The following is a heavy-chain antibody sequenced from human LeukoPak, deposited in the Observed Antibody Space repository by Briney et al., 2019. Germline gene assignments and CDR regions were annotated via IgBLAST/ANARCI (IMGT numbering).Heavy chain of an antibody. J-gene: IGHJ4*02. CDR2: VGAYNGNT. D-gene: IGHD5-12*01. CDR3: ARDSRYDEGY. V-gene: IGHV1-18*01. Sequence: ASVKVSCKASGYTFTSYGISWVRQAPGQGLEWMGWVGAYNGNTSYAQKFQGRVTMTTDTSTSTAYMELRSLRSDDTAVYYCARDSRYDEGYWGQGTLVTVSS. CDR1: GYTFTSYG.